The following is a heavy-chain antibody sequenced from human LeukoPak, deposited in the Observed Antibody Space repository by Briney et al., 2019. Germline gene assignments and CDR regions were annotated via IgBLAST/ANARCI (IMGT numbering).Heavy chain of an antibody. CDR2: IWYDGSKK. J-gene: IGHJ4*02. V-gene: IGHV3-33*01. Sequence: GGSLRLSCAASGFTFSDYGIHWVRQAPGQGLEWVALIWYDGSKKYYADSVKGRFTISRDNAKNTLYLQLNSLRADDTAVYYCARAHSSSSTFDLWGQGTLVTVSS. CDR1: GFTFSDYG. D-gene: IGHD6-6*01. CDR3: ARAHSSSSTFDL.